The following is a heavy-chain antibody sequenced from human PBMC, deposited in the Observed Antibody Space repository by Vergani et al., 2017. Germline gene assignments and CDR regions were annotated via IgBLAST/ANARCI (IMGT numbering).Heavy chain of an antibody. CDR1: GGSFSGYY. CDR2: INHSGST. CDR3: AFSSGWHLYWYFDL. D-gene: IGHD6-19*01. V-gene: IGHV4-34*01. J-gene: IGHJ2*01. Sequence: QVQLQQWGAGLLKPSETLSLTCAVYGGSFSGYYWSWIRQPPGKGLEWIGEINHSGSTYYNPSLKSRVTISVDTSKNQFSLKLSSVTAADTAVYYCAFSSGWHLYWYFDLWGRGTLVTVSS.